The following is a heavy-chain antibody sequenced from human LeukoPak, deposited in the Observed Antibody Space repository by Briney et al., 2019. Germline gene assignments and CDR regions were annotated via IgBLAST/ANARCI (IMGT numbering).Heavy chain of an antibody. CDR3: AKAGVRYFDSSGLYAFDF. Sequence: SSETLSLTCAVSGGSISSSSYYWAWIRQPPGKGLEWIGTIYYSGSTYHNPSLKSRVTMSVDTSRNQFSLKLSSVDAADTAVYYCAKAGVRYFDSSGLYAFDFWVQGTTVTVSS. V-gene: IGHV4-39*01. J-gene: IGHJ3*01. CDR2: IYYSGST. CDR1: GGSISSSSYY. D-gene: IGHD3-22*01.